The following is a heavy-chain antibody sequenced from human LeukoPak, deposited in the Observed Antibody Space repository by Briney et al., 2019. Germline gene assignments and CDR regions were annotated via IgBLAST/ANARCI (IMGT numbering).Heavy chain of an antibody. D-gene: IGHD5-24*01. J-gene: IGHJ4*02. CDR3: AKRDGRYFDS. V-gene: IGHV3-23*01. CDR2: SSA. CDR1: GFIFATSG. Sequence: GGSLRLSCAASGFIFATSGMHWVRQAPGKGLEWLGSSAQHADSVKGRFTISRDNSNNTLFLQMNSLRAEDTAIYFCAKRDGRYFDSWGQGTPVTVSS.